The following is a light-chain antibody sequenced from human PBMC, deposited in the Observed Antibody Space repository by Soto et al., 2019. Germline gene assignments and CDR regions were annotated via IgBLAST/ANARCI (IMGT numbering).Light chain of an antibody. J-gene: IGLJ1*01. V-gene: IGLV2-14*01. CDR1: SSDIGGYSY. Sequence: QSVLTQPASVSGSPGQSITISCTGTSSDIGGYSYVSWYQQHPGKAPKLMIYDVSNRPSGVSNRFSGSKSGNTASLTISGLQAEDEADYYCSSYTSSSTPKVFGTGTRSPS. CDR2: DVS. CDR3: SSYTSSSTPKV.